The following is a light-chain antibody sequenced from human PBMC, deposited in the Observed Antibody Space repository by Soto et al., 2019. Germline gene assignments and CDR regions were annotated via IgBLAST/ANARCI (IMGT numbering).Light chain of an antibody. V-gene: IGKV3-15*01. CDR3: QQYNKWPYT. Sequence: EMVMTQSPATLSVSPGERATLSCRASQSVSSNLAWYQQKPGQAPRLLIYGASTRGTGIPARFSGSGSGAEFTLTISGLQSEDFAVYYCQQYNKWPYTFGQGTNLEIK. CDR2: GAS. J-gene: IGKJ2*01. CDR1: QSVSSN.